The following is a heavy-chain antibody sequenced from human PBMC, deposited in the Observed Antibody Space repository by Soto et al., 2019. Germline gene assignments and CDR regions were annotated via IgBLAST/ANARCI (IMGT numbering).Heavy chain of an antibody. CDR3: ARDLLDCSSTSCYSGQNWFDP. CDR1: GGTFSSYA. J-gene: IGHJ5*02. CDR2: IIPIFGTA. Sequence: QVQLVQSGAEVKKPGSSVKVSCKASGGTFSSYAISWVRQAPGQGLEWMGGIIPIFGTANYAQKFQGRVTITADKSTSTAYMELSSLRSEATAVYYCARDLLDCSSTSCYSGQNWFDPWGQGTLVTVSS. D-gene: IGHD2-2*01. V-gene: IGHV1-69*06.